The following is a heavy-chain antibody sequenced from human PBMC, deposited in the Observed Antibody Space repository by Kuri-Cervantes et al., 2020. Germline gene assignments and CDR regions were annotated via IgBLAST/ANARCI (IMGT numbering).Heavy chain of an antibody. CDR3: ARAQWQSGATIRASSY. J-gene: IGHJ4*02. D-gene: IGHD6-19*01. CDR2: IGIAGDT. Sequence: GESLKISCAASGFIFSRHDMYWVRQVAGRGLEWVSGIGIAGDTYYPDSVRGRFTILRENGKNSLHLQMNSLRVDDTAIYYCARAQWQSGATIRASSYWGQGILVTVSS. V-gene: IGHV3-13*01. CDR1: GFIFSRHD.